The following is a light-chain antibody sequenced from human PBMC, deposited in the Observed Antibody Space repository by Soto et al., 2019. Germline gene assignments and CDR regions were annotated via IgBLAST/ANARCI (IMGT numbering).Light chain of an antibody. CDR2: GAS. V-gene: IGKV3-15*01. Sequence: EIVLTQSPGTLSLSPGERATLSCRASQSVSRNYLAWYQQNPGQTPRLLIYGASTRDTGIPARFSGSGSGTEFTLTISSLQSEDIAVYYCQQYNNWPRTFGQGTKVDIK. CDR3: QQYNNWPRT. CDR1: QSVSRN. J-gene: IGKJ1*01.